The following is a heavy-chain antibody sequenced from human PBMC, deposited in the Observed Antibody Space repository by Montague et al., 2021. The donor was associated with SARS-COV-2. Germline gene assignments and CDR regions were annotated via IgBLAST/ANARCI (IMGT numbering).Heavy chain of an antibody. D-gene: IGHD3-10*01. CDR1: GFPFPDYA. J-gene: IGHJ4*02. CDR2: INWNGNSR. CDR3: AAATYGSIAY. V-gene: IGHV3-9*01. Sequence: SLRLSCAASGFPFPDYAMHWFRQAPGKGLEWVSGINWNGNSRGYADSVKGRFTISRDNAANSLFLQMSSLRPEDTALYYCAAATYGSIAYWGQGNLVTVSS.